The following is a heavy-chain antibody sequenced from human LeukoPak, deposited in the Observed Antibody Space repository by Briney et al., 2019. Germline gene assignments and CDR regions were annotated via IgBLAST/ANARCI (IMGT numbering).Heavy chain of an antibody. Sequence: ASVKVSCKASGDTFNVYYMHWVRQAPGQGLEWMGWINLNSGGTKYPQKFQDRINMTRGTSIKTAYMELSWLKSDDTAVYYCARLNRDDYKYYDQWGQGTLVTVSS. CDR2: INLNSGGT. V-gene: IGHV1-2*02. J-gene: IGHJ4*02. CDR3: ARLNRDDYKYYDQ. CDR1: GDTFNVYY. D-gene: IGHD5-24*01.